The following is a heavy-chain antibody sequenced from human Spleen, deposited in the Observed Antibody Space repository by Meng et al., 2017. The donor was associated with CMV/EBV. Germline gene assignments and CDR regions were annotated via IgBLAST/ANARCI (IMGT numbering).Heavy chain of an antibody. Sequence: QVQLVESGGXXXXPXXSVXLSCAASGFTFSDYYMSWIRQAPGKGLEWVSYISSSSSYTNYADSVKGRFTISRDNAKNSLYLQMNSLRAEDTAVYYCARNEAVTTTGDNWFDPWGQGTRVTVSS. D-gene: IGHD4-17*01. J-gene: IGHJ5*02. V-gene: IGHV3-11*06. CDR2: ISSSSSYT. CDR3: ARNEAVTTTGDNWFDP. CDR1: GFTFSDYY.